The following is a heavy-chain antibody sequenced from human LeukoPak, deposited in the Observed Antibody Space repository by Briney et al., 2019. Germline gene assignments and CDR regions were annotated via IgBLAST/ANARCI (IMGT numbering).Heavy chain of an antibody. V-gene: IGHV3-23*01. CDR1: GFTFSSYA. Sequence: GSLRLSCAASGFTFSSYAMSWVRQAPGKGLEWVSAISGSGGSTYYADSVKGRFTISRDNSKNTLYLQMNSLRAEDTAVYYCAKSVLGHCSGGSCYSADYWGQGTLVTVSS. CDR3: AKSVLGHCSGGSCYSADY. CDR2: ISGSGGST. J-gene: IGHJ4*02. D-gene: IGHD2-15*01.